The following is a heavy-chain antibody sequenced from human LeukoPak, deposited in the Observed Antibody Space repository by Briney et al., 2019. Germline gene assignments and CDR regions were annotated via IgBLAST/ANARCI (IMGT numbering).Heavy chain of an antibody. CDR1: GFTFSSYS. CDR2: ISNSSTI. CDR3: ARARITMVRAFDY. Sequence: GGSLRLSCAASGFTFSSYSMNWVRQAPGKGLEWVSYISNSSTIYYSDYVKGRFTISRDNAKNSLYLQMNSLRDEDRAVYYCARARITMVRAFDYWGQGTLVTVSS. J-gene: IGHJ4*02. D-gene: IGHD3-10*01. V-gene: IGHV3-48*02.